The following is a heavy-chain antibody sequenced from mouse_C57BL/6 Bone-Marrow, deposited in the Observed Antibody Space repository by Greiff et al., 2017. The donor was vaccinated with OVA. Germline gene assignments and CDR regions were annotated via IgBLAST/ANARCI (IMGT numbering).Heavy chain of an antibody. D-gene: IGHD2-4*01. CDR1: GYAFSSSW. J-gene: IGHJ2*01. V-gene: IGHV1-82*01. CDR3: ARFDYDVGY. Sequence: QVQLQQSGPELVKPGASVKISCKASGYAFSSSWMNWVKQRPGKGLEWIGRIYPGDGDTNYNGKFKGKATLTADKSSSTAYMQLSSLTSEDSAVYFCARFDYDVGYWGQGTTLTVSS. CDR2: IYPGDGDT.